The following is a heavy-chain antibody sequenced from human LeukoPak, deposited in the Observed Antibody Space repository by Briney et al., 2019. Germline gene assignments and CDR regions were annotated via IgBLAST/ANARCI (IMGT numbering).Heavy chain of an antibody. CDR1: GFTFSSYS. D-gene: IGHD6-13*01. Sequence: GGSLRLSCAASGFTFSSYSMNWVRQAPGKGLEWVSYISSSSSTIYYADSVKGRFTISRDNAKNSLYLQMNSLRAEDTAVYYCARDKPDSSSWYTVSAYYYYYYGMDVWGQGTTVTVSS. CDR2: ISSSSSTI. J-gene: IGHJ6*02. V-gene: IGHV3-48*04. CDR3: ARDKPDSSSWYTVSAYYYYYYGMDV.